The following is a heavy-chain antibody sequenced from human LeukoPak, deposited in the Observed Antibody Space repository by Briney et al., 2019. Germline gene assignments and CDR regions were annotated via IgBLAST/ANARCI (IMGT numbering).Heavy chain of an antibody. CDR3: ARFYYYGSGSCQGY. CDR2: IKQDGSEK. D-gene: IGHD3-10*01. V-gene: IGHV3-7*01. Sequence: GGSLRLSCAASGFTFSSYWMSWVRQAPEKGLEWVANIKQDGSEKYYVDSVKGRFTIARDNAKNSLYLQMNSLRAEDTAVYYCARFYYYGSGSCQGYWGQGTLVTVSS. J-gene: IGHJ4*02. CDR1: GFTFSSYW.